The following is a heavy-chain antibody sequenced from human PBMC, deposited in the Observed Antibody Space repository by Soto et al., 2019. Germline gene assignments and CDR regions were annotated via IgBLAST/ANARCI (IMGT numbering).Heavy chain of an antibody. CDR1: GASISSFC. D-gene: IGHD4-4*01. V-gene: IGHV4-4*09. J-gene: IGHJ6*02. Sequence: QLQESGPGLVKPSETLSLTCTVSGASISSFCWTWIRQPPGQGLEWIGYICTGGTTKYNPSLNSRVTMSVDTSKTQFSLKLTSVTAADTAVYYCARVGSKSFYYATDVWGQGTTVTVSS. CDR2: ICTGGTT. CDR3: ARVGSKSFYYATDV.